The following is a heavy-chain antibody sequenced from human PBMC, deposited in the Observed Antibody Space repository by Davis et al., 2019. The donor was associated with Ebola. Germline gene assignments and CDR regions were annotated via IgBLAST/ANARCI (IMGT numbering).Heavy chain of an antibody. CDR1: GYTFTGHY. Sequence: ASVKVSCKASGYTFTGHYMHWVRQAPGQGLEWMGWINPNSGGAKYAQKFQGRVTMTRDTSINTAYMELSRLRSDDTAVYYCAREGGTTRLDYWGQGTLVTVSS. CDR3: AREGGTTRLDY. V-gene: IGHV1-2*02. CDR2: INPNSGGA. J-gene: IGHJ4*02. D-gene: IGHD1-7*01.